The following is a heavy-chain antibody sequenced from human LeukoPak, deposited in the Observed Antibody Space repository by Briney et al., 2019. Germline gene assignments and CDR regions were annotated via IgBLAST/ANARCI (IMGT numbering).Heavy chain of an antibody. J-gene: IGHJ4*02. CDR3: VRDNGGEHL. CDR1: GFTFSNYM. D-gene: IGHD3-16*01. CDR2: INNDGSST. Sequence: GGSLRLSCAASGFTFSNYMMHWVRQAPGKGLVWVSRINNDGSSTIYADSVKGRFTISRDNAKNTLYLQMNSLRDDDTAVYYCVRDNGGEHLWGQGTLVTVSS. V-gene: IGHV3-74*01.